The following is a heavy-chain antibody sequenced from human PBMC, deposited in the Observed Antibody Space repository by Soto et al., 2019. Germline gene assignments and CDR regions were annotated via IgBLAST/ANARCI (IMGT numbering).Heavy chain of an antibody. CDR2: IYYSGST. CDR3: ASGYCSGGSCYSRGYYYYMDV. J-gene: IGHJ6*03. V-gene: IGHV4-31*03. D-gene: IGHD2-15*01. Sequence: SETLSLTCTVSGGSISSGGYYWSWIRQHPGKGLEWIGYIYYSGSTYYNPSLKSRVTISVDTSKNQFSLKLSSVTAADTAVYYCASGYCSGGSCYSRGYYYYMDVWGKGTTVTVSS. CDR1: GGSISSGGYY.